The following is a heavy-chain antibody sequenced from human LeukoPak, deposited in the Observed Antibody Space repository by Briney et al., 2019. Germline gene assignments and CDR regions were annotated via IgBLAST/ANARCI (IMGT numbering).Heavy chain of an antibody. CDR2: ISPDGSTT. D-gene: IGHD1-1*01. Sequence: GGSLRLSCAASGLSFSVFWMHWVRHAPGTGPVWVSRISPDGSTTSYADSVKGRFTISRDNAKNTLYLQISSLRGEDTAVYYCARDMWGTSDYWGQGTLVTVSS. CDR1: GLSFSVFW. CDR3: ARDMWGTSDY. J-gene: IGHJ4*02. V-gene: IGHV3-74*01.